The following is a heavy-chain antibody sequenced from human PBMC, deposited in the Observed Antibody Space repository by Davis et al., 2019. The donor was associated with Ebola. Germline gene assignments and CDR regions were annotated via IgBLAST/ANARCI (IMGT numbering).Heavy chain of an antibody. CDR3: ARDNYIAAFYYYYFMDV. CDR2: ITYNGRAT. V-gene: IGHV3-21*01. J-gene: IGHJ6*02. CDR1: GFTSSKYS. Sequence: GESLKISCASSGFTSSKYSMNWFRQAPGKGLEWVSFITYNGRATYYADSLRGRFPISRDNAKASLYLQINSLIDEDTGVYFCARDNYIAAFYYYYFMDVWGQGTTVTVSS. D-gene: IGHD1-7*01.